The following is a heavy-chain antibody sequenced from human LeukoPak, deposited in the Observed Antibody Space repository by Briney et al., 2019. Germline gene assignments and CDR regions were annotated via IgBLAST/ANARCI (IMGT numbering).Heavy chain of an antibody. CDR1: GFTFSSYS. J-gene: IGHJ4*02. Sequence: GGSLRLSCAASGFTFSSYSMNWVRQAPGKGLEWVSSISSSSSYIYYADSVKGRFTISRDNAKNSLYLQMNSLRAEDTAVYYCAARYYDSSGYYYAHDYWGQGTLVTVSS. V-gene: IGHV3-21*01. CDR3: AARYYDSSGYYYAHDY. D-gene: IGHD3-22*01. CDR2: ISSSSSYI.